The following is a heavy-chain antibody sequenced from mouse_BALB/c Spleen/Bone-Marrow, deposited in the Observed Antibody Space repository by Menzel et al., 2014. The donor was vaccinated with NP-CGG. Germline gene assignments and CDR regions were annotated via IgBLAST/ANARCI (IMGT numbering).Heavy chain of an antibody. CDR2: VWGVGTI. V-gene: IGHV2-6-5*01. J-gene: IGHJ3*01. D-gene: IGHD2-4*01. CDR1: GSSLTDYG. Sequence: QVQLQQSGPGLVSPSQSLSITCTVSGSSLTDYGVSWIRQPPGRGLEWLGVVWGVGTIYYNSALKSRLSISKDNSKSQVFLKMNSLQTDDTAIYYCAKIYYDFDGFAHWGQGTLVTVSA. CDR3: AKIYYDFDGFAH.